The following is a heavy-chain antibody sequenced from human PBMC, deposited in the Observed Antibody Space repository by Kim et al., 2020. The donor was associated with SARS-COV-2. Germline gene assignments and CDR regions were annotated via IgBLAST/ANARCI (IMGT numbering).Heavy chain of an antibody. Sequence: GGSLRLSCAASGFTFSSYEMNWVRQAPGKGLEWVSYISSSGSTIYYADSVKGRFTISRDNAKNSLYLQMNSLRAEDTAVYYCARDPPRIAARAECFQHWGQGTLVTVSS. D-gene: IGHD6-13*01. CDR1: GFTFSSYE. CDR2: ISSSGSTI. J-gene: IGHJ1*01. CDR3: ARDPPRIAARAECFQH. V-gene: IGHV3-48*03.